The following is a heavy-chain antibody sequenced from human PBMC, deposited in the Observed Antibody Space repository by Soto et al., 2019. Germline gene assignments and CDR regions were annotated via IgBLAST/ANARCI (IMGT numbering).Heavy chain of an antibody. J-gene: IGHJ4*02. CDR3: ARGPGTSSSWGYYFDY. CDR2: IYYNGSP. Sequence: SETLSLTCTVSGASITTYSWTWIRQPPGKRLEWIGYIYYNGSPNYNPSLESRVTMSVDTSKNQFSLKLSSVTAADTAVYYCARGPGTSSSWGYYFDYWGQGALVTVSS. D-gene: IGHD6-6*01. CDR1: GASITTYS. V-gene: IGHV4-59*01.